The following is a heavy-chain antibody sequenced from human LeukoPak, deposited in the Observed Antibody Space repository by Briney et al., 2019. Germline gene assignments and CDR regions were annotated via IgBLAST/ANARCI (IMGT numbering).Heavy chain of an antibody. CDR1: GYTFTSYY. CDR2: INPSGGST. V-gene: IGHV1-46*01. D-gene: IGHD5-24*01. CDR3: ARDEVEMATISGY. J-gene: IGHJ4*02. Sequence: EASVKVSCKASGYTFTSYYMHWVRQAPGQGLERMGIINPSGGSTSYAQKFQGRVTMTRDMSTSTVYMELSSLRSEDTAVYYCARDEVEMATISGYWGQGTLVTVSS.